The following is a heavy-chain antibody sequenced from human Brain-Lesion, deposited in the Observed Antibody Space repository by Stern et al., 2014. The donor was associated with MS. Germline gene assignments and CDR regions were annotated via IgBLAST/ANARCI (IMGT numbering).Heavy chain of an antibody. J-gene: IGHJ5*02. CDR3: ARLRITIFGVVITGFDP. V-gene: IGHV4-34*01. Sequence: QVQLQEWGAGLLKPSETLSLTCAVNGGSLTGYYWSWIRQPPGKGLEWLGGISETGSTNSNPPLKIQVTISIDTSKTQSYLKLHSVTAADTAVYYCARLRITIFGVVITGFDPWGQGTLVTVSS. CDR1: GGSLTGYY. D-gene: IGHD3-3*01. CDR2: ISETGST.